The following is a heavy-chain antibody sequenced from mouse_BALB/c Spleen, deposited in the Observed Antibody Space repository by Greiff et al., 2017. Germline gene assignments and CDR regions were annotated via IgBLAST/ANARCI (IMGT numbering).Heavy chain of an antibody. V-gene: IGHV1-5*01. CDR3: TWTDAYGSQIDY. CDR1: GYTFTSYW. D-gene: IGHD2-1*01. Sequence: VQLQQSGTVLARPGASVKMSCKASGYTFTSYWMHWVKQRPGQGLEWIGAIYPGNSDTSYNQKFKGKAKLTAVTSTSTAYMELSSLTNEDSAVYYCTWTDAYGSQIDYWGQGTTLTVSA. CDR2: IYPGNSDT. J-gene: IGHJ2*01.